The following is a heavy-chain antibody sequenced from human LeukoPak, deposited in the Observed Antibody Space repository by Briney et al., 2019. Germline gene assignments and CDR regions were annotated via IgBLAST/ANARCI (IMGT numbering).Heavy chain of an antibody. V-gene: IGHV3-23*01. CDR1: GFTFSSYA. J-gene: IGHJ6*02. Sequence: PGGSLRLSCAASGFTFSSYAMSWVRQAPGKGLEWVSAISGSGGSTYYADSVKGRFTISRDNSKNTLYLQMNSLRAEDTAVYYCAKVECSSTSCFYYYYYGMDVWGQGTTVTVS. D-gene: IGHD2-2*01. CDR3: AKVECSSTSCFYYYYYGMDV. CDR2: ISGSGGST.